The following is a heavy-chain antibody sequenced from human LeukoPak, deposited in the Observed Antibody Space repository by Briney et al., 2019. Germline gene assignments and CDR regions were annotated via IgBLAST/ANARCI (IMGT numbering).Heavy chain of an antibody. J-gene: IGHJ4*02. V-gene: IGHV3-48*04. CDR3: ARGEGYSSSWYYYFDY. CDR1: GFTFSSYS. CDR2: ISSSSTI. Sequence: GGSLRLSCAASGFTFSSYSMNWVRQAPGKGLEWVSYISSSSTIYYADSVKGRFTISRDNAKNSLYLQMNSLRAEDTAVYYCARGEGYSSSWYYYFDYWGQGTLVTVSS. D-gene: IGHD6-13*01.